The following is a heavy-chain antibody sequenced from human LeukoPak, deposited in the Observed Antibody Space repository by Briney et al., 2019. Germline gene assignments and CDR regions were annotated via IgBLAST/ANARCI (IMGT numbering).Heavy chain of an antibody. CDR1: GFTFSSYS. V-gene: IGHV3-21*01. CDR3: ARGPDYYGSGSSLYYFDY. J-gene: IGHJ4*02. D-gene: IGHD3-10*01. CDR2: ISSSSSYM. Sequence: PGGSLRLSCAASGFTFSSYSMNWVRQAPGKGLEWVSSISSSSSYMYYADSVKGRFTISRDNAKNSLYLQMNSLRAEDTAVYYCARGPDYYGSGSSLYYFDYWGQGTLVTVSS.